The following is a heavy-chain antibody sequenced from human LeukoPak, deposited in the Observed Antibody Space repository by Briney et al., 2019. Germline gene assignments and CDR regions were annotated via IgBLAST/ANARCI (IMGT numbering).Heavy chain of an antibody. J-gene: IGHJ5*02. CDR1: GGSFSGYY. D-gene: IGHD1-7*01. V-gene: IGHV4-34*01. CDR3: ARKYRNWNYVWFDP. CDR2: INHSGST. Sequence: PSETLSLTCAVYGGSFSGYYWSWIRQPPGKGLEWIGEINHSGSTYYSPSLRSRITISVDTSKNQFSLKLSSVTAADTAVYYCARKYRNWNYVWFDPWGQGTLVTVSS.